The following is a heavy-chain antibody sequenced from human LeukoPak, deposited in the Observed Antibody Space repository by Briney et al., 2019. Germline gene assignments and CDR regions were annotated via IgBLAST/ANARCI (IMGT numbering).Heavy chain of an antibody. CDR1: GYILTNYY. Sequence: EASVKVSCKASGYILTNYYMHWVRQAPGQGLEWMGIINPSDGGTSYAQNFQDRLTMTRDTSTSTVYMELSSLRSDDTAVYYCARGWNCGGDCYFYYYVMDVWGQGTTVTVSS. CDR3: ARGWNCGGDCYFYYYVMDV. J-gene: IGHJ6*02. D-gene: IGHD2-21*02. CDR2: INPSDGGT. V-gene: IGHV1-46*01.